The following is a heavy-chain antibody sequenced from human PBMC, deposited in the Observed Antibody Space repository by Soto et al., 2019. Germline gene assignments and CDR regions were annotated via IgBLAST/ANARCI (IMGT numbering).Heavy chain of an antibody. CDR1: GYTFTDYD. CDR2: INPNMNDDT. V-gene: IGHV1-2*02. Sequence: ASVKVSCKASGYTFTDYDMNWVRQAPGQGPEWMGWINPNMNDDTNYAQRFQGRVTMTRDTSISVAYMELRSLTSDDTAVYCCARDRGSDSRGLDPFDIWGQGTMVTVS. D-gene: IGHD3-22*01. J-gene: IGHJ3*02. CDR3: ARDRGSDSRGLDPFDI.